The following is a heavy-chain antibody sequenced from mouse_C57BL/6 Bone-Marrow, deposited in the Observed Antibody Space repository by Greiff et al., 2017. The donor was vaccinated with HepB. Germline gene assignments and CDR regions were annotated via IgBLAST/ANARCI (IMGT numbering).Heavy chain of an antibody. CDR3: ARDGLGDGSSFRYWYFDV. CDR2: INYDGSST. CDR1: GFTFSDYY. D-gene: IGHD1-1*01. Sequence: EVQVVESEGGLVQPGSSMKLSCTASGFTFSDYYMAWVRQVPEKGLEWVANINYDGSSTYYLDSLKSRFIISRDNAKNILYLQMSSLKSEDTATYYCARDGLGDGSSFRYWYFDVWGTGTTVTVSS. V-gene: IGHV5-16*01. J-gene: IGHJ1*03.